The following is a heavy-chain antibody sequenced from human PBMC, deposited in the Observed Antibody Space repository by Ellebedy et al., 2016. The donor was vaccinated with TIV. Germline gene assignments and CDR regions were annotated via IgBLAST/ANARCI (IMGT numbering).Heavy chain of an antibody. J-gene: IGHJ6*02. Sequence: GESLKISCAASGFTFTSYELNWVRQAPGKGLEWVSYISSGGSTIHYADSVKGRFTISRDNAKNSLYLQMNSLGADDTAVYYCARDRRDGGWYYGMDVWGQGTTVTVSS. CDR1: GFTFTSYE. D-gene: IGHD6-19*01. V-gene: IGHV3-48*03. CDR3: ARDRRDGGWYYGMDV. CDR2: ISSGGSTI.